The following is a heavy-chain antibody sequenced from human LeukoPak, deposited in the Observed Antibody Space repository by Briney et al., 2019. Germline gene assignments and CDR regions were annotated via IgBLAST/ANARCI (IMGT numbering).Heavy chain of an antibody. J-gene: IGHJ4*02. Sequence: GGSLRLSCESSGFSFSGDAMMWVRQAPGKGLELVSTISGSGASTFYADSVRGRSITSKDIPSNTVYLQMNSLRVEDTAVYYCAKGSRGYTNYYFDYWGQGTLVTVSS. CDR3: AKGSRGYTNYYFDY. V-gene: IGHV3-23*01. CDR1: GFSFSGDA. CDR2: ISGSGAST. D-gene: IGHD2-2*02.